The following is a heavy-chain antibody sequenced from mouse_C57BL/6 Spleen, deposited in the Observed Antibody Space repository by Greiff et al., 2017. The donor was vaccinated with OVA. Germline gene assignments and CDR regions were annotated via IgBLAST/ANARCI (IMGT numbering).Heavy chain of an antibody. J-gene: IGHJ2*01. CDR1: GFTFTDYY. V-gene: IGHV7-3*01. D-gene: IGHD2-3*01. CDR2: IRNKANGYTT. CDR3: ARYRVYNGYLDY. Sequence: EVKLMESGGGLVQPGGSLSLSCAASGFTFTDYYMSWVRQPPGKALEWLGFIRNKANGYTTECSASVKGRFTISSDNSQSILYLQMKAWGAEDGATYYSARYRVYNGYLDYWGQGTTLTVSS.